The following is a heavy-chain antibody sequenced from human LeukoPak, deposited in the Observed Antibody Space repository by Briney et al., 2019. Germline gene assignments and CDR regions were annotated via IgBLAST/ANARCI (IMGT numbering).Heavy chain of an antibody. V-gene: IGHV3-66*02. CDR3: AREGSTSPIAPDY. CDR2: IYSGGST. J-gene: IGHJ4*02. Sequence: GGSLRLSCAASGFTVSSNYMSWVRQAPGKGLEWVSVIYSGGSTYYADSVKGRFTISRDNSKNTLYLQMNSLRAEDTAVYYCAREGSTSPIAPDYWGQGTLVTVSS. CDR1: GFTVSSNY. D-gene: IGHD2-2*01.